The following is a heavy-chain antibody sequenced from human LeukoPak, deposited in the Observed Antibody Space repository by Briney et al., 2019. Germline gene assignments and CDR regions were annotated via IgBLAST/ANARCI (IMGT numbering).Heavy chain of an antibody. CDR2: ISYDGSNK. CDR1: GFTFSSYG. V-gene: IGHV3-30*03. Sequence: GGSLRLSCAASGFTFSSYGMHWVHQAPGKGLEWLAVISYDGSNKYYADSVKGRFTISRANSKDSLYLQVNSLRAEDTALFFFQADGGIRYVAYYFDYWGQGTLVTVSS. D-gene: IGHD3-9*01. J-gene: IGHJ4*02. CDR3: QADGGIRYVAYYFDY.